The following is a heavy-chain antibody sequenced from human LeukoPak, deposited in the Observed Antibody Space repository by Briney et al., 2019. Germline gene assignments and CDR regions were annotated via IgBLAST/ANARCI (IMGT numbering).Heavy chain of an antibody. D-gene: IGHD3-16*01. CDR2: IYYDGSNK. V-gene: IGHV3-33*01. CDR3: ATRRGSWGPGYFDL. Sequence: GGSLRLSCAGSGLTFSNYGMHWVRQAPGKGLERVAVIYYDGSNKYYSDSVRGRFTISKDNSKNTLDLQMNSLRAEDTAVYYCATRRGSWGPGYFDLWGRGTLVTVSS. CDR1: GLTFSNYG. J-gene: IGHJ2*01.